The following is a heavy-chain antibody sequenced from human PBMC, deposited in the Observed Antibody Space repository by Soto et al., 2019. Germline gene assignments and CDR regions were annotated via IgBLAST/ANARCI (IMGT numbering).Heavy chain of an antibody. Sequence: GGSLRLSCAASGFTFSSYAMSWVRQAPGKGLEWVSAISGSGGSTYYADSVKGRFTISRDNSKNTLYLQMNSLRAEDTAVYYCAKVDDSSGYHDYDYYGMDVWGQGTTVTVSS. D-gene: IGHD3-22*01. CDR2: ISGSGGST. J-gene: IGHJ6*02. CDR3: AKVDDSSGYHDYDYYGMDV. CDR1: GFTFSSYA. V-gene: IGHV3-23*01.